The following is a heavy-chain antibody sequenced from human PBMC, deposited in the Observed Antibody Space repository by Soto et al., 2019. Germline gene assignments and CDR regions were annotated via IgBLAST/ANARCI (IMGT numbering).Heavy chain of an antibody. D-gene: IGHD5-18*01. CDR1: GDSVGSDKYH. CDR2: FYNSRTT. Sequence: QVQLQESGPGLVKPSQTLSLTCIVSGDSVGSDKYHWTWIRQLPGKGLEYIGYFYNSRTTFYNPSLKSRVTISLGPSENQFALHVRSVTAADTAVYSCERGIDGYRFDPWGQGTLVTVSS. J-gene: IGHJ5*02. V-gene: IGHV4-31*03. CDR3: ERGIDGYRFDP.